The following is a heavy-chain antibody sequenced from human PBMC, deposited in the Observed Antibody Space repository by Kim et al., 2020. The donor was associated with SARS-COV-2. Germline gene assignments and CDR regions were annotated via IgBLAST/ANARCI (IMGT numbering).Heavy chain of an antibody. V-gene: IGHV5-51*01. J-gene: IGHJ6*02. CDR1: GYSFTSYW. CDR2: IYPGDSDT. CDR3: ARFGKLRGYSYGKKHNYYYYGMDV. D-gene: IGHD5-18*01. Sequence: GESLKISCKGSGYSFTSYWIGWVRQMPGKGLEWMGIIYPGDSDTRYSPSFQGQVTISADKSISTAYLQWSSLKASDTAMYYCARFGKLRGYSYGKKHNYYYYGMDVWGQGTTVTVSS.